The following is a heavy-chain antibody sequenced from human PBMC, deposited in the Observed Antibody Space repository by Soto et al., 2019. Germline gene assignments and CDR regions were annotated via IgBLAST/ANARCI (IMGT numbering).Heavy chain of an antibody. J-gene: IGHJ4*02. CDR1: GGSISSPNFY. CDR2: IYYSGST. Sequence: PSETLSLTCTVSGGSISSPNFYWSWIRQHPGKGLEWIGYIYYSGSTYYNPSLKSRVTISVDTSKNQFSLKLSSVTAADTAVYYCATSYHDYGVPRHFDYWGQGTLVTVSS. D-gene: IGHD4-17*01. CDR3: ATSYHDYGVPRHFDY. V-gene: IGHV4-30-4*08.